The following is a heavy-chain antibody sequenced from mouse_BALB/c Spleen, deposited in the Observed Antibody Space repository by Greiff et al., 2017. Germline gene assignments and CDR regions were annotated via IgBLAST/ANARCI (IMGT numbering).Heavy chain of an antibody. CDR3: AREGVFAY. Sequence: VQLQESAAELARPGASVKMSCKASGYTFTSYTMHWVKQRPGQGLEWIGYINPSSGYTEYNQKFKDKTTLTADKSSSTAYMQLSSLTSEDSAVYYCAREGVFAYWGQGTLVTVSA. CDR1: GYTFTSYT. CDR2: INPSSGYT. V-gene: IGHV1-4*02. J-gene: IGHJ3*01.